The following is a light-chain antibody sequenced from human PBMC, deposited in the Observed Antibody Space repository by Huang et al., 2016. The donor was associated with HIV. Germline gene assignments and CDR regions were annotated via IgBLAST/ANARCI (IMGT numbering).Light chain of an antibody. V-gene: IGKV1-39*01. Sequence: DIQMTQSPSSLSASIGDRVTMTCRTSHNINSNLNWYQQKPGKAPKLLIFVATYLASDVPSRFSGSGSGTHFTLTIDGLQPEDLATYFCQQSRNTPWTFGQGSRLEIK. CDR2: VAT. CDR1: HNINSN. J-gene: IGKJ1*01. CDR3: QQSRNTPWT.